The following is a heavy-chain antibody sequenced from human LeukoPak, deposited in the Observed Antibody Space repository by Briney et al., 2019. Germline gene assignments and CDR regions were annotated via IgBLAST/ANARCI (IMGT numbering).Heavy chain of an antibody. CDR2: IYTSGST. CDR1: GGSISSGSYY. D-gene: IGHD3-22*01. J-gene: IGHJ5*02. CDR3: ASLPYYYDSSGYRS. V-gene: IGHV4-61*02. Sequence: SETLSLTCTVSGGSISSGSYYWSWIRQPAGKGLEWIGRIYTSGSTNYNPSLKSRVTISVDTSKNQFSLKLSSVTAADTAVYYCASLPYYYDSSGYRSWGQGTLVTVSS.